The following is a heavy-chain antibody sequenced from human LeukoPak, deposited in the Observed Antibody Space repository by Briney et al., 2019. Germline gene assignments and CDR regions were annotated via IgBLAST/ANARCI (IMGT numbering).Heavy chain of an antibody. D-gene: IGHD3-9*01. J-gene: IGHJ3*02. CDR1: GYTFAGYY. Sequence: ASVKVSCKATGYTFAGYYMHWVRQGPGQGLEWMGWINPNSGGTNYAQKFQGRVTMTRDTSISTAYMELSRLRSDDTAVYYCARVISYDILTGYYNAFDIWGQGTMVTVSS. V-gene: IGHV1-2*02. CDR2: INPNSGGT. CDR3: ARVISYDILTGYYNAFDI.